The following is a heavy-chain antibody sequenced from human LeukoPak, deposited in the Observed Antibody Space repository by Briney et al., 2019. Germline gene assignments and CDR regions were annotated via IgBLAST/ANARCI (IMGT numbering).Heavy chain of an antibody. CDR2: ISSSSSYI. J-gene: IGHJ4*02. V-gene: IGHV3-21*01. CDR1: GFTFSKYS. CDR3: ARRAGDYSHPYDY. Sequence: GGSLRLSCAASGFTFSKYSMNWVRQAPGKGLEWVSFISSSSSYIDYGESVKGRFTISRDNSKNTLYLQMNSLRAEDTAVYYCARRAGDYSHPYDYWGQGTLVTVSS. D-gene: IGHD3-22*01.